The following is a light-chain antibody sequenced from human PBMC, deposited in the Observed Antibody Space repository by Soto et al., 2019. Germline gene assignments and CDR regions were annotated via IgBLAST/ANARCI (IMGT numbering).Light chain of an antibody. CDR1: QVVASN. CDR3: QQYNNLPIT. J-gene: IGKJ5*01. CDR2: GAS. V-gene: IGKV3-15*01. Sequence: ETVSTQSRFTLSGSAGPRPAGSCSSRQVVASNLAWYQQKPGQAPRLLISGASTRATGIPARFSGSGSGTDFTLTISSLQSEDFAVYYCQQYNNLPITFGQGTRLEIK.